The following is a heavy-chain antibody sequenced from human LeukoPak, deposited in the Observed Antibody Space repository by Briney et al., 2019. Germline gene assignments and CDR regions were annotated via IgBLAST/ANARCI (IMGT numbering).Heavy chain of an antibody. CDR2: ISGSGGST. Sequence: GSLRLSCAASGLTFSSHWMHWVRQAPGKGLEWVSAISGSGGSTYYADSVKGRFTISRDNSKNTLYLQMNSLRAEDTAVYYCAKDFLGDYPNFDYWGQGTLVTVSS. J-gene: IGHJ4*02. CDR1: GLTFSSHW. CDR3: AKDFLGDYPNFDY. D-gene: IGHD4-17*01. V-gene: IGHV3-23*01.